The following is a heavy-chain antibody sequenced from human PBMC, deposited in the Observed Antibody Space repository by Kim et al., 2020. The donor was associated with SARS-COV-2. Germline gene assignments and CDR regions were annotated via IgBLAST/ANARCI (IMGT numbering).Heavy chain of an antibody. J-gene: IGHJ4*02. V-gene: IGHV4-39*01. Sequence: VSTYNTPPHKSRVTISVDTSKNHFSLKLSSVPAADTAVYYCAIGRDLDYWGQGTLVTVSS. CDR2: VST. CDR3: AIGRDLDY. D-gene: IGHD3-16*01.